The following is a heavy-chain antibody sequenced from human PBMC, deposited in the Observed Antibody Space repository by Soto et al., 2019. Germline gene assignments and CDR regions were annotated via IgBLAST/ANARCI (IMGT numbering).Heavy chain of an antibody. Sequence: GGSLRLSCTASGFTFGDYAMSWFRQAPGKGLEWVGFIRSKAYGGTTEYAASVKGRFTISRDDSKSIAYLQMNSLKTEDTAVYYCAGDPSDLWEPDQNFQHWGQGTLVTVSS. CDR1: GFTFGDYA. CDR2: IRSKAYGGTT. V-gene: IGHV3-49*03. D-gene: IGHD1-26*01. CDR3: AGDPSDLWEPDQNFQH. J-gene: IGHJ1*01.